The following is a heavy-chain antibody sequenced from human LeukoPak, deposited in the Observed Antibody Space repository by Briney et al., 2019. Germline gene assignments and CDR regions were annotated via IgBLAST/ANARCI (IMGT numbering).Heavy chain of an antibody. Sequence: ASVKVSCKASGYGFSDVYFNWVRQAPGQGLEWMGWINPHSGATNYAQRFQGRVSMDASIDTAYMELSRLTSDDTAVYYCATSSSVTHTRDPSGQGTLVTVSS. CDR2: INPHSGAT. J-gene: IGHJ5*02. D-gene: IGHD5/OR15-5a*01. V-gene: IGHV1-2*02. CDR3: ATSSSVTHTRDP. CDR1: GYGFSDVY.